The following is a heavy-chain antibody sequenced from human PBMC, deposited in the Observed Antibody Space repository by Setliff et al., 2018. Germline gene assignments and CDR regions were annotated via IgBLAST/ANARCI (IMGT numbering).Heavy chain of an antibody. CDR3: ARSETCHSTHCSPYDY. CDR2: ISDGTTT. D-gene: IGHD2-2*01. CDR1: GFTFSSYG. J-gene: IGHJ4*02. Sequence: AGGSLRLSCAASGFTFSSYGMNWVRQAPGKGLEWVSVISDGTTTAYADSVRGRVTISRDNAKNTLYLQMNSLRAEDTAVYYCARSETCHSTHCSPYDYWGQGTPVTVSS. V-gene: IGHV3-74*01.